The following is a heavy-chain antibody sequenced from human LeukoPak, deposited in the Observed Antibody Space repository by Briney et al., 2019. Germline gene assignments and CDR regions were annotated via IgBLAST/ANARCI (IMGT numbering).Heavy chain of an antibody. J-gene: IGHJ6*02. V-gene: IGHV3-30*03. CDR1: GFTFSSYD. CDR3: ARELPTRLYYYGMDV. Sequence: GRSLRLSCAASGFTFSSYDMHWVRQAPGKGLEWVAVISYDGSNKYYADSVKGRFTISRDNSKNTLYLQMNSLRAEDTAVYYCARELPTRLYYYGMDVWGQGTTVTVSS. D-gene: IGHD5-18*01. CDR2: ISYDGSNK.